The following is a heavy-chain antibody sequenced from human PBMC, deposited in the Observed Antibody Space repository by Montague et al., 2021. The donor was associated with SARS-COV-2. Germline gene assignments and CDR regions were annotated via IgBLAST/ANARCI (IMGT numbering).Heavy chain of an antibody. CDR1: GGSVSSISSH. CDR3: ARLYGSSFDY. D-gene: IGHD4-17*01. Sequence: SETLSLTCTVSGGSVSSISSHWGWIHQPPGKGLEYIGSFYYAGGTQYNPSLKSRVTISVDTSNDQFSLKMNSVTAADTAVYFCARLYGSSFDYWGQGTLVTVSS. J-gene: IGHJ4*02. CDR2: FYYAGGT. V-gene: IGHV4-39*01.